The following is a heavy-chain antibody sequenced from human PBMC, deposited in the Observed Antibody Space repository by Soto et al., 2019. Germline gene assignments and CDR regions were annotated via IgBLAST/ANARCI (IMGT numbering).Heavy chain of an antibody. J-gene: IGHJ5*02. CDR2: IYHSGST. Sequence: SETLSLTCVVSGYSISSGYYWGWIRQPPGKGLEWIGSIYHSGSTYYNPSLKSRVTISVDTSKNQFSLKLSSVTAADTAVYYCARSPTIAAAGKTAPGWFDPWGQGTLVTVSS. CDR1: GYSISSGYY. V-gene: IGHV4-38-2*01. D-gene: IGHD6-13*01. CDR3: ARSPTIAAAGKTAPGWFDP.